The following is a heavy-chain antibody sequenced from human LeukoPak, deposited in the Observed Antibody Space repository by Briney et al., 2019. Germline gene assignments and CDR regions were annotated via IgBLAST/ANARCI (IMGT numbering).Heavy chain of an antibody. CDR3: ARHSKHYFDY. CDR1: GGSISSYY. J-gene: IGHJ4*02. D-gene: IGHD4-11*01. V-gene: IGHV4-59*08. Sequence: PSETLSLTCTVSGGSISSYYWSWIRQPPGKGLEWIGYIYYSGSTNYNPSLKSRVTISVDTSKNQFSLKLSSVTAADTAVYYCARHSKHYFDYWGQGTLVTVSS. CDR2: IYYSGST.